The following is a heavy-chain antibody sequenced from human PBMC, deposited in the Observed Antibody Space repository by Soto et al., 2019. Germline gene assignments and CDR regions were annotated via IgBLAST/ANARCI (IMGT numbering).Heavy chain of an antibody. CDR2: ISGGGGST. D-gene: IGHD3-3*01. V-gene: IGHV3-23*01. CDR3: AKNTGYDFWSGYYSGGYFDY. J-gene: IGHJ4*02. Sequence: EVQLLESGGGLVQPGGSLRLSCEVSGFTFTSYAMSWVRQAPGKGLEGGSGISGGGGSTYYADSVRGRFTISRDNFKNTLYLQMNSLRAEDTAVFYCAKNTGYDFWSGYYSGGYFDYWGQGALLTVSS. CDR1: GFTFTSYA.